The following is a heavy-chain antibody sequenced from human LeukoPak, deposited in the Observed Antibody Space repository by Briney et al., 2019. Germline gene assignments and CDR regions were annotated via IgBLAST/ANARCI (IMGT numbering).Heavy chain of an antibody. D-gene: IGHD6-25*01. CDR1: GGSITSTNYY. Sequence: SETLSLTCTVSGGSITSTNYYWGWIRQPPGKGLEWIGSVYYSGSSHYNPSLKSRVTISVDTSKNQFSLRLSSVTAADTAVYYCARAHGTGWYFDYWGQGTLVTVSS. J-gene: IGHJ4*02. V-gene: IGHV4-39*07. CDR3: ARAHGTGWYFDY. CDR2: VYYSGSS.